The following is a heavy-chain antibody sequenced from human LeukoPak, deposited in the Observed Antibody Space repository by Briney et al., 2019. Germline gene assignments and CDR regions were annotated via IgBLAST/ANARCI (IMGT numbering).Heavy chain of an antibody. CDR1: GYSISNGYY. CDR2: IYHSGSI. V-gene: IGHV4-38-2*02. CDR3: VYSVSGYSVGDY. D-gene: IGHD3-3*01. J-gene: IGHJ4*02. Sequence: SETLSLTCTVSGYSISNGYYWGWIRQPPGKGLEWIGSIYHSGSIYYNPSLKSRVTISVDTSKNQFSLKLSSVTAADTAVYYCVYSVSGYSVGDYWGQGTLVTVSS.